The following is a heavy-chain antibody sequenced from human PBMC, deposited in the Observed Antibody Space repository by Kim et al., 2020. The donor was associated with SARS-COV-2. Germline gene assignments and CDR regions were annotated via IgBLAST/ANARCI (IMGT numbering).Heavy chain of an antibody. J-gene: IGHJ5*02. V-gene: IGHV3-11*04. Sequence: SVKGRFTSSRDNAKSSLYLQRNSLRAEDTAVYYCARDLPGYYYGSSGFDPWGQGTLVTVSS. CDR3: ARDLPGYYYGSSGFDP. D-gene: IGHD3-22*01.